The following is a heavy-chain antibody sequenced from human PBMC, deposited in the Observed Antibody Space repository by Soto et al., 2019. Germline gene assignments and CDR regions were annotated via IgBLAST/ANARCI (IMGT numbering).Heavy chain of an antibody. CDR2: IYYSGST. V-gene: IGHV4-59*01. CDR1: GGSISSYY. CDR3: ARYLNYDYVWGSYRPAYYFDY. Sequence: SETLSLTCTVSGGSISSYYWSWIRQPPGKGLEWIGYIYYSGSTNYNPSLKSRVTISVDTSKNQFSLNLSSVTAADTAVYYCARYLNYDYVWGSYRPAYYFDYWGQGTLVTVSS. D-gene: IGHD3-16*02. J-gene: IGHJ4*02.